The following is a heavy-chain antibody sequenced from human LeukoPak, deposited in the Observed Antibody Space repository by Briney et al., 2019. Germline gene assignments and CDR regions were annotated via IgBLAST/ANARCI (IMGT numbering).Heavy chain of an antibody. CDR1: GGSISSYY. D-gene: IGHD3-22*01. Sequence: SETLSLTCTVSGGSISSYYWSWIRQPPGKGLEWIGYIYYSGSTNYNPSLKSRVTISVDTSKNQFSLKLSSVTAADTAVYYCARVYYDSSDYYYFDYWGQGTLVTVSS. CDR3: ARVYYDSSDYYYFDY. CDR2: IYYSGST. V-gene: IGHV4-59*12. J-gene: IGHJ4*02.